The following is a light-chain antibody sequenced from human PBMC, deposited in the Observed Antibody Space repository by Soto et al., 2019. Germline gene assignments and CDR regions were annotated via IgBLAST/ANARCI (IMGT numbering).Light chain of an antibody. CDR2: DAS. CDR3: QQYNSFACT. Sequence: GDSVTITCRASQRISAWLAWYQQKPGKAPKLLIYDASSLEGGVPSRFSGSGSGTEFTLTISGLQPDDVATYYCQQYNSFACTFGQGTKVEIK. J-gene: IGKJ1*01. V-gene: IGKV1-5*01. CDR1: QRISAW.